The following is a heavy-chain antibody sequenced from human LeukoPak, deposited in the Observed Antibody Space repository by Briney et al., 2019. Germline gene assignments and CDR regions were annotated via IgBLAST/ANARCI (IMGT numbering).Heavy chain of an antibody. CDR2: INHSGST. CDR3: ARGTSENYYDSSGYYYLFDY. D-gene: IGHD3-22*01. J-gene: IGHJ4*02. Sequence: SETLSLTCAVYGGSFGGYYWSWIRQPPGKGLEWIGEINHSGSTNYNPSLKSRVTISVDTSKNQFSLKLSSVTAADTAVYYCARGTSENYYDSSGYYYLFDYWGQGTLVTVSS. V-gene: IGHV4-34*01. CDR1: GGSFGGYY.